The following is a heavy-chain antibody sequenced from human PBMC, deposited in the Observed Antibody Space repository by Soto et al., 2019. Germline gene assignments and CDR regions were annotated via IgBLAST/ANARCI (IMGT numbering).Heavy chain of an antibody. CDR3: ARSPLYYYYYMDV. Sequence: GGSLRLSCAASGFTFSDYSMNWVRQAPGKGLEWVSYISSGGGTIYYADSVKGRFTISRDNAKSSLYLQMNSLRAEDTAVYYCARSPLYYYYYMDVWGKGTTVTVSS. CDR2: ISSGGGTI. J-gene: IGHJ6*03. V-gene: IGHV3-48*01. CDR1: GFTFSDYS.